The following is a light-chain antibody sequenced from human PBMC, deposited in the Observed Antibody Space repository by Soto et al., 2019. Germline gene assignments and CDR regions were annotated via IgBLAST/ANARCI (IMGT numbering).Light chain of an antibody. CDR1: LRISSD. CDR2: GAS. V-gene: IGKV1-39*01. Sequence: DIQMTQSPSSLSASVGDRVTITCRASLRISSDLNWFQQKPGKAPKVLIFGASSLQSGVRSRFSGSGSGTEFTLTISSLQREDSATYYWQQSYTTPRTFGQGTKLEIK. CDR3: QQSYTTPRT. J-gene: IGKJ2*01.